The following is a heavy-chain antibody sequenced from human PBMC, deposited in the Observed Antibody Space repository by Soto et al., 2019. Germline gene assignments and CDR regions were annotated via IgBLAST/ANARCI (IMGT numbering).Heavy chain of an antibody. V-gene: IGHV1-69*13. J-gene: IGHJ5*02. CDR2: IIPIFGTA. CDR3: ARTPSPDSSGYALFLRGYWFDP. CDR1: GGTFSSYA. Sequence: ASVKVSCKASGGTFSSYAISWVRQAPGQGLEWMGGIIPIFGTANYAQKFQGRVTITADESTSTAYMELSSLRSEDTAVYYCARTPSPDSSGYALFLRGYWFDPWGQGTLVTVSS. D-gene: IGHD3-22*01.